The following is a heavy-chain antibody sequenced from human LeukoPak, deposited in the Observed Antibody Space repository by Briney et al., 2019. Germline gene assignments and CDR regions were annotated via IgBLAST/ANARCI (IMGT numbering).Heavy chain of an antibody. Sequence: GGSLRLSCTASGFTFGDYAMSWFRQAPGKGLEWVGFIRSKAYGGTTQYAASVKGTFTISRDDSKSIAFLQMNSLKTEDTAVYCCTRSLSDGDPFDSWGQGTLVTVSS. J-gene: IGHJ4*02. V-gene: IGHV3-49*03. D-gene: IGHD4-17*01. CDR1: GFTFGDYA. CDR2: IRSKAYGGTT. CDR3: TRSLSDGDPFDS.